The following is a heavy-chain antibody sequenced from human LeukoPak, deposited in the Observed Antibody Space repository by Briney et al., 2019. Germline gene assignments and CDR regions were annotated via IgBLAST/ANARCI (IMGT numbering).Heavy chain of an antibody. J-gene: IGHJ4*02. D-gene: IGHD4-17*01. CDR3: ARSRDYGEDFDY. Sequence: ASVKVSCKASGYTFTSYGISWVRQAPGQGLEWMGWISAYNGNTNYAQKLQGRVTMTTDTSTSTAYMELRSLRSGDTAVYYCARSRDYGEDFDYWGQGTLVTVSS. CDR2: ISAYNGNT. CDR1: GYTFTSYG. V-gene: IGHV1-18*01.